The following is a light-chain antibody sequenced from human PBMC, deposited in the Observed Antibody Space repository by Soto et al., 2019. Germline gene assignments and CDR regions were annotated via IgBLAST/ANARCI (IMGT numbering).Light chain of an antibody. CDR2: EVS. CDR1: SSDVGGYNS. J-gene: IGLJ2*01. V-gene: IGLV2-14*01. CDR3: SSYTSSSTVV. Sequence: QSALTQSASVSGSPGQSITISCTGTSSDVGGYNSVSWYQQHPGKAPKLMIYEVSSRPSGVSNRFSGSKSGNTASLTISGLQAEDEDDYYCSSYTSSSTVVFGGGTKVTVL.